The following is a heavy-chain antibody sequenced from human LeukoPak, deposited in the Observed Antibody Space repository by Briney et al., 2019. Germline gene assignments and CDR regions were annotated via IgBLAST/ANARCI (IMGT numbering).Heavy chain of an antibody. CDR3: ARRGYYYDAFDI. CDR1: GGSISSYY. J-gene: IGHJ3*02. Sequence: SETLSLTYTVSGGSISSYYWSWIRQPAGKGLEWIGRIYTSGSTNYNPSLKSRVTISVDTSKNQFSLKLSSVTAADTAVYYCARRGYYYDAFDIWGQGTMVTVSS. V-gene: IGHV4-4*07. D-gene: IGHD3-10*01. CDR2: IYTSGST.